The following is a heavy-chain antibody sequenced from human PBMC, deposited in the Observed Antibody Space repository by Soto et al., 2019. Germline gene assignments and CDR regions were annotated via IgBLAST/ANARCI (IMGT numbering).Heavy chain of an antibody. CDR2: IDWDDDK. V-gene: IGHV2-70*04. CDR3: ARIGYHFAMDV. J-gene: IGHJ6*02. Sequence: ASGPTLVNPTQTLTLTCTFSGFSLSTSGMRVSWIRQPPGKALEWLAHIDWDDDKFYNTSLKTRLTISKDTSKNQVVLTMTNMDPVDTATYYCARIGYHFAMDVWGQGTTVTVSS. CDR1: GFSLSTSGMR.